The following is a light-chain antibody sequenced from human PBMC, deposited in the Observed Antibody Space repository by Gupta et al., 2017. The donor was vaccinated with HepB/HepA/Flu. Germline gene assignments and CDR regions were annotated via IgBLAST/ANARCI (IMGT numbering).Light chain of an antibody. CDR2: KAS. Sequence: DIQMTESPSTLSASVGDRVTITCRASQSISSWLAWYQQKPGKAPKPLIYKASSLESGVPSRFSGSGSGTDFTLTISILQPDDFATYYCQQYNSYLWTFGQGTKVEIK. CDR1: QSISSW. CDR3: QQYNSYLWT. J-gene: IGKJ1*01. V-gene: IGKV1-5*03.